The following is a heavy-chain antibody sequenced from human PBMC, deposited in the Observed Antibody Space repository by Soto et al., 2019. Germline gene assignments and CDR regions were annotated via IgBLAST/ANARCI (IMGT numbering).Heavy chain of an antibody. CDR2: IFSNDER. V-gene: IGHV2-26*01. J-gene: IGHJ5*02. CDR1: WFSLSNAGMG. Sequence: QVTLKESGPVLVKPTEPLTLTCTVSWFSLSNAGMGVSWIRQPPVKALEWLAHIFSNDERRFSTSLKNRLTISKDTFNSQVVLIMTNMDPVDTATYYCAQTEDGGRSRTPAGWFDAWGQWTLVTVSS. CDR3: AQTEDGGRSRTPAGWFDA. D-gene: IGHD2-15*01.